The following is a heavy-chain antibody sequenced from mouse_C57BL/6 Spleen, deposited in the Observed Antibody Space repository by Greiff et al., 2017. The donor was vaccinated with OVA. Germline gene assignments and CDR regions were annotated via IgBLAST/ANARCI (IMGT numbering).Heavy chain of an antibody. CDR3: ARPDYYGSGNYFDY. D-gene: IGHD1-1*01. J-gene: IGHJ2*01. Sequence: EVQLVESGGGLVKPGGSLKLSCAASGFTFSDYGMHWVRQAPETGLAWVAYLSSGSSTLYYADTVKGRFTISRDNAKNTLFLQMTSLRSEDTAMYYCARPDYYGSGNYFDYWGQGTTLTVSS. CDR2: LSSGSSTL. CDR1: GFTFSDYG. V-gene: IGHV5-17*01.